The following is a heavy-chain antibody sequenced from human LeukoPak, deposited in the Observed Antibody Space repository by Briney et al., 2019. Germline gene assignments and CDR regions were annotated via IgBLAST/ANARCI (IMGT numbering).Heavy chain of an antibody. J-gene: IGHJ4*02. Sequence: GGSLRLSCAASGFTFSSYSMNWVRQAPGKGLEWVSSISSSSSYIYYADSVKGRFTISRDNSKNTLYLQMNSLRAEDTAVYYCARERMGYYDSSGYYDYWGQGTLVTVSS. D-gene: IGHD3-22*01. CDR2: ISSSSSYI. V-gene: IGHV3-21*04. CDR3: ARERMGYYDSSGYYDY. CDR1: GFTFSSYS.